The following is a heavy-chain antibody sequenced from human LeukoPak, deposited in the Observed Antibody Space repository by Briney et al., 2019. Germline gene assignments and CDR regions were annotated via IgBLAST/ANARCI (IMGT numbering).Heavy chain of an antibody. CDR1: GFNFSNYW. J-gene: IGHJ4*02. CDR2: IKQDASEI. CDR3: ANQMDIVVVPAAIQY. D-gene: IGHD2-2*03. V-gene: IGHV3-7*03. Sequence: GGSLRLSCEASGFNFSNYWMTWVRQAPGKGLEWVANIKQDASEIYYVDSVKGRFTISRDNSKNTLYLQMNSLRAEDTAVYYCANQMDIVVVPAAIQYWGQGTLVTVSS.